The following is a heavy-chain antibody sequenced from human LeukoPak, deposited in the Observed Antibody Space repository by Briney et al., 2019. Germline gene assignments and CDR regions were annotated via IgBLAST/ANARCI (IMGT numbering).Heavy chain of an antibody. CDR1: GGSFSGYY. V-gene: IGHV4-34*01. CDR3: ASLTSPAARRYGMDV. J-gene: IGHJ6*02. CDR2: INHSGST. Sequence: SETLSLTRAVYGGSFSGYYWSWIRQPPGKGLEWIGEINHSGSTNYNPSLKSRVTISVDTSKNQFSLKLSSVTAADTAVYYCASLTSPAARRYGMDVWGQGTTVTVSS. D-gene: IGHD2-2*01.